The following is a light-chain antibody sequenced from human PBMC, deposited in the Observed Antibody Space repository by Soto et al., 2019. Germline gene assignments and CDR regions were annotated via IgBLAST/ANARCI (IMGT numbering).Light chain of an antibody. V-gene: IGKV3-20*01. CDR1: QSVNNNY. CDR3: QQYGSSPGT. J-gene: IGKJ1*01. CDR2: DAS. Sequence: EIVLTQSPGTLSLSPWERATLSCRASQSVNNNYLGWYQQKPGQAPRLLIYDASNRATGIPDRFSGSGSGTDFTLTISRLEPEDFAMYYCQQYGSSPGTFGQGTKVDIK.